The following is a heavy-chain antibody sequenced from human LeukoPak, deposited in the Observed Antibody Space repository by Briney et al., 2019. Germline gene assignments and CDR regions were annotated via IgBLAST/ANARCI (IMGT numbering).Heavy chain of an antibody. J-gene: IGHJ4*02. Sequence: GGSLRLSCAASGFTFSSYAMHWVRQAPGKGLEWVAVISYDGSNKYYAGSVKGRFTISRDNSKNTLYLQMNSLRAEDTAVYYCARDGTRYSSGWSPDFDYWGQGTLVTVSS. CDR2: ISYDGSNK. V-gene: IGHV3-30*04. D-gene: IGHD6-19*01. CDR1: GFTFSSYA. CDR3: ARDGTRYSSGWSPDFDY.